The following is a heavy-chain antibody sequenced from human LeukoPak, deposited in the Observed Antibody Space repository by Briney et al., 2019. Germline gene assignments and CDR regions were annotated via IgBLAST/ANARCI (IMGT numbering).Heavy chain of an antibody. CDR1: GFSFSTYS. CDR3: AKDDVWGRFYH. Sequence: GGSLRLSCAVSGFSFSTYSMNWVRQAPGRGLEWVSYISTSSSTIYYADSVKGRFTISRDNAKNSLYLQMNSLRVEDTGVYYCAKDDVWGRFYHWGQGTLVTVSS. J-gene: IGHJ1*01. V-gene: IGHV3-48*01. D-gene: IGHD3-16*01. CDR2: ISTSSSTI.